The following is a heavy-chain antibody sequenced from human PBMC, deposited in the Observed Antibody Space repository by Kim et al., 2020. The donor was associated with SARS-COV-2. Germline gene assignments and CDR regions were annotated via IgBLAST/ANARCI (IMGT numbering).Heavy chain of an antibody. Sequence: DSVKGRFTISRDNSKNTLSLQMNSLRAEDTAVYYCARDSPGGKGAGSLDYWGQGTLVTVSS. CDR3: ARDSPGGKGAGSLDY. D-gene: IGHD3-16*01. V-gene: IGHV3-30*07. J-gene: IGHJ4*02.